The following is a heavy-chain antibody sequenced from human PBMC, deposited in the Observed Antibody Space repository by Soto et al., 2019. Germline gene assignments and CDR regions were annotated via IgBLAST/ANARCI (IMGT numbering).Heavy chain of an antibody. CDR3: AHRPLPYSHYFDY. V-gene: IGHV2-5*02. J-gene: IGHJ4*02. D-gene: IGHD4-4*01. CDR2: IYWDDDK. CDR1: GFSLSTRGGG. Sequence: QITLKESGPMLVKPTETLTPTCTFSGFSLSTRGGGVAWIRQPPGTALEWLALIYWDDDKRYSPSLESRVTITKDNSKNQVVLKLTNLEPVDTATYYCAHRPLPYSHYFDYWGQGALVTVSS.